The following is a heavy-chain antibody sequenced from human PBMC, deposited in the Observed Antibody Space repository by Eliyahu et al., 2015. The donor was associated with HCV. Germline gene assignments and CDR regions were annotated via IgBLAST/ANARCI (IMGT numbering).Heavy chain of an antibody. V-gene: IGHV3-15*07. CDR3: TTALAAAGRGDYYYYYGMDV. J-gene: IGHJ6*02. D-gene: IGHD6-13*01. Sequence: EVQLVESGGGLVKPGGSLRLSCAASGFTFXNAWMNWVRQAPGKGLGWVGRIKSKTDGGTTDYAAPVKGRFTISRDDSKNTLYLQMNSLKTEDTAVYYCTTALAAAGRGDYYYYYGMDVWGQGTTVTVSS. CDR1: GFTFXNAW. CDR2: IKSKTDGGTT.